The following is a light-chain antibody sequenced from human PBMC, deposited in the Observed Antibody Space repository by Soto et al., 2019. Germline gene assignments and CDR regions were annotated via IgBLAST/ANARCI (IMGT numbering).Light chain of an antibody. Sequence: QSALTQPPSVSGSPGQSVTISCTGTSSDVGSYNRVSWYQQSPGTAPKLMIYEVSNRPSGVSDRFSGSKSGNTASLTISGLQAEDEADYYCSSYTSSSTVVFGGGTKLTVL. V-gene: IGLV2-18*02. CDR3: SSYTSSSTVV. CDR1: SSDVGSYNR. J-gene: IGLJ2*01. CDR2: EVS.